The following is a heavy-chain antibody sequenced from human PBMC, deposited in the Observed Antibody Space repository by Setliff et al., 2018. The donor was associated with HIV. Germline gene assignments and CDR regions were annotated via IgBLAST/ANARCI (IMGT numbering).Heavy chain of an antibody. V-gene: IGHV4-39*07. J-gene: IGHJ4*02. Sequence: PSETLSLTCTVSGGSIRSTSHYWGWIRQPPGKGLEWIGSIYYSGSTHYNPSLRSRVTLSVDTSKKQFSLKLSSITAADTAVYFCARAADYYDSSGYWAPPRYFDYWGQGTVVTVSS. D-gene: IGHD3-22*01. CDR2: IYYSGST. CDR1: GGSIRSTSHY. CDR3: ARAADYYDSSGYWAPPRYFDY.